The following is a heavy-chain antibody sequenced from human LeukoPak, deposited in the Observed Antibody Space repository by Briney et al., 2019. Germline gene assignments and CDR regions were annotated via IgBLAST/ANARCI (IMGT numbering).Heavy chain of an antibody. CDR3: AKDLRTGLVVIGFDY. J-gene: IGHJ4*02. D-gene: IGHD3-22*01. CDR2: ISGSGGST. V-gene: IGHV3-23*01. Sequence: GGSLRLSCAASGXTFSSYAMSWVRQAPGKGLESVSAISGSGGSTYYADSVKGRFTISRDNSKNTLYLQMNSLRAEDTAVYHYAKDLRTGLVVIGFDYWGQGTLVTVSS. CDR1: GXTFSSYA.